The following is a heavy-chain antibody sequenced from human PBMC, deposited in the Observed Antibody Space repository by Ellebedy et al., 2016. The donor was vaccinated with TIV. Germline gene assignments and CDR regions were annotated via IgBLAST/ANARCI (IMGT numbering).Heavy chain of an antibody. J-gene: IGHJ6*03. CDR1: GYTFTSYG. CDR2: ISADNGNT. CDR3: AREYQLWSFKYYYMDV. V-gene: IGHV1-18*01. Sequence: AASVKVSCKASGYTFTSYGINWVRQAPGQGLEWMGWISADNGNTNYAQKLQGRVTMTTDASTSTAYMELRSLRSDDTALYYCAREYQLWSFKYYYMDVWGKGTTLTVS. D-gene: IGHD5-18*01.